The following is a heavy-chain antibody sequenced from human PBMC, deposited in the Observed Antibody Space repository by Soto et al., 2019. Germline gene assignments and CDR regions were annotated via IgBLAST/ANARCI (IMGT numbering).Heavy chain of an antibody. CDR1: GFTFSSYW. CDR2: INGDGKST. D-gene: IGHD6-19*01. CDR3: ARGISGWYGVDY. V-gene: IGHV3-74*01. J-gene: IGHJ4*02. Sequence: EVQLVESGGGLVQPGGSLRLSCAASGFTFSSYWMHWVRQAPGKGLVWVSRINGDGKSTSYADSVKGRFTISRDNAKNTLYLQRNSLRAEDTAVYYCARGISGWYGVDYWGQGTLVTVSS.